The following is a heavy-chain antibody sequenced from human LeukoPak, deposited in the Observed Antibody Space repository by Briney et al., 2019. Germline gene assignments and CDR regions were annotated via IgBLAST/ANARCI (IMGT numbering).Heavy chain of an antibody. D-gene: IGHD3-22*01. CDR1: GGSISSGGYY. CDR2: IYYSGST. CDR3: ARGGDYYYDSSGYPQDF. Sequence: SETLSLTCTVSGGSISSGGYYWSRIRQHPGKGLEWIGYIYYSGSTYYNPSLKSRVTISVDTSKNQFSLKLSSVTAADTAVYYCARGGDYYYDSSGYPQDFWGQGTLVTVSS. V-gene: IGHV4-31*03. J-gene: IGHJ4*02.